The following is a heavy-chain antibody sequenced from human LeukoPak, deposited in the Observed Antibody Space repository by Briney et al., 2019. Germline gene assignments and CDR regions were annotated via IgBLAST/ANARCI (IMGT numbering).Heavy chain of an antibody. Sequence: SGGSLRLSCAASGSTFSSYSMNWVRQAPGKGLEWVSSISSSSSYIYYADSVKGRFTIFRDNAKNSLYLQMNSLRAEDTAVYYCAREVITFGGVIVLPFDYWGQGTLVTVSS. D-gene: IGHD3-16*02. CDR1: GSTFSSYS. V-gene: IGHV3-21*01. CDR2: ISSSSSYI. J-gene: IGHJ4*02. CDR3: AREVITFGGVIVLPFDY.